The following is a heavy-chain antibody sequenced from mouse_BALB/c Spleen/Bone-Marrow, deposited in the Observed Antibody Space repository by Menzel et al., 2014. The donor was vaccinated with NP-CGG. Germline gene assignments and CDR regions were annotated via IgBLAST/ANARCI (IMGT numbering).Heavy chain of an antibody. V-gene: IGHV1-69*02. CDR1: GYTFTSYW. Sequence: VQLQQSGAELVRPGASVKLSCKASGYTFTSYWLNWVKQRPGQGLEWIGNIYPSDSYTNYNQKFKDKATLTVDKSSSTAYMQLSSPTSEDSAVYYCTREGYYGSSYVDYWGQGTTLTVSS. J-gene: IGHJ2*01. D-gene: IGHD1-1*01. CDR2: IYPSDSYT. CDR3: TREGYYGSSYVDY.